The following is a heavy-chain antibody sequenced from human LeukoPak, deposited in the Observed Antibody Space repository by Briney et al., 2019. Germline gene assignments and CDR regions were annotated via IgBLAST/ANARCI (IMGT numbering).Heavy chain of an antibody. CDR2: IKTDGSSI. Sequence: GGSLRLSCTASGFTFSSYWMHWVRQAPGKGLVWDSHIKTDGSSITYADSVKGRFTISRDNAKNTLYLQMNSLRAEDTAVYYCARVRYNNALDYWGQGTLVTASS. CDR3: ARVRYNNALDY. D-gene: IGHD1-14*01. CDR1: GFTFSSYW. V-gene: IGHV3-74*03. J-gene: IGHJ4*02.